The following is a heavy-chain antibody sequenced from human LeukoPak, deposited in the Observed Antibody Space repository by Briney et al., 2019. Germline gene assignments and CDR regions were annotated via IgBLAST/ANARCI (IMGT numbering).Heavy chain of an antibody. V-gene: IGHV4-34*01. J-gene: IGHJ4*02. Sequence: PSETLSLTCAVYGGSFSGYYWSWIRQPPGKGLEWIGEINHSGSTNYNPSLKSRVTISVDTSKNQFSLKLSSVTAADTAVYYCARGGVVIYEDQPHWGQGTLVTVSS. D-gene: IGHD5/OR15-5a*01. CDR2: INHSGST. CDR1: GGSFSGYY. CDR3: ARGGVVIYEDQPH.